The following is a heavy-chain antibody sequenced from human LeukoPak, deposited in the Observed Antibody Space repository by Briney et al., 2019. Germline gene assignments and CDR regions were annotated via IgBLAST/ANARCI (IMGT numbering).Heavy chain of an antibody. V-gene: IGHV3-48*01. CDR2: ISSSSSTI. CDR3: ARRPYCGGDCYALDAFDI. D-gene: IGHD2-21*02. Sequence: PGGSLRLSCAASGFNFSTYNMNWVRQAPGKGLEWLSYISSSSSTIFYADSVKGRFTISRDNAKNSLYLQMNSLRAEDSALYYCARRPYCGGDCYALDAFDIWGQGTMVTVSS. CDR1: GFNFSTYN. J-gene: IGHJ3*02.